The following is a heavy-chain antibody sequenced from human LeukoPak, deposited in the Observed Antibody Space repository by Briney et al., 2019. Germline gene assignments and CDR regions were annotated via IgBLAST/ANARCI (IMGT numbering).Heavy chain of an antibody. D-gene: IGHD3-3*01. CDR3: ARGGLDGVVTGNYYYYYMDV. Sequence: SETLSLTCTVSGGSISSSSYYWGWIRRPPGKGLEWIGYIYYSGSTNYNPSLKSRVTISVDTSKNQFSLKLSSVTAADTAVYYCARGGLDGVVTGNYYYYYMDVWGKGTTVTVSS. CDR1: GGSISSSSYY. J-gene: IGHJ6*03. CDR2: IYYSGST. V-gene: IGHV4-61*05.